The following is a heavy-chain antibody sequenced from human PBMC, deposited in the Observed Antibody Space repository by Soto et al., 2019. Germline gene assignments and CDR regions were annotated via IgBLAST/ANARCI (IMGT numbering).Heavy chain of an antibody. CDR1: GGSLSGYY. Sequence: QVQLQQWGAGLLKPSETLSLTCAVYGGSLSGYYWSWIRQPPGKGLEWIGEINHSGSTNYNPSLKSRVTISVDTSKNQFSLKLSSMTAADTAVYYCARGWGRIFDYWGQGTLVTVSS. CDR2: INHSGST. V-gene: IGHV4-34*01. J-gene: IGHJ4*02. D-gene: IGHD7-27*01. CDR3: ARGWGRIFDY.